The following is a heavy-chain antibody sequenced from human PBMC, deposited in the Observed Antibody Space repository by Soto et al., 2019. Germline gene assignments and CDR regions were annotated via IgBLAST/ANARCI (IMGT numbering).Heavy chain of an antibody. V-gene: IGHV1-46*03. CDR2: INPSSGST. Sequence: QVQLVQSGAEVKKPGASVKVSCKASGYTFTRNHLHWVRQAPGQGLEWMGIINPSSGSTSYAQKFQGRVTMTRDTSTSTVYMDLSSLRSEGTAVYYCARDPDWNESFDYWGQGTLVTVSS. CDR1: GYTFTRNH. J-gene: IGHJ4*02. D-gene: IGHD1-1*01. CDR3: ARDPDWNESFDY.